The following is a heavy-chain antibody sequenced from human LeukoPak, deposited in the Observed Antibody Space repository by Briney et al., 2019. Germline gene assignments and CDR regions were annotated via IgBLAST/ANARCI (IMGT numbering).Heavy chain of an antibody. CDR3: AKDPVAGTYYYYGMDV. CDR1: GFTFSSYA. J-gene: IGHJ6*02. D-gene: IGHD6-19*01. Sequence: GGSLRLSCAASGFTFSSYAMHWVRQAPGKGLEWVAVISYDGTDKYYADSVKGRFTISRDNSKNTLYLQMNSLRAEDTAVYYCAKDPVAGTYYYYGMDVWGQGTTVTVSS. V-gene: IGHV3-30-3*01. CDR2: ISYDGTDK.